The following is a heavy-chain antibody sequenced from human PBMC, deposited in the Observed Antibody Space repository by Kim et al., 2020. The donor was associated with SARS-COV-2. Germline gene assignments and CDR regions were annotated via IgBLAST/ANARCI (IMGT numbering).Heavy chain of an antibody. Sequence: TYYADSVKGRFTISRDNSKNTLYLQMNSLRAEDTAVYYCAKEEVAAAKGPWGQGTLVTVSS. J-gene: IGHJ5*02. D-gene: IGHD6-13*01. CDR3: AKEEVAAAKGP. V-gene: IGHV3-23*01. CDR2: T.